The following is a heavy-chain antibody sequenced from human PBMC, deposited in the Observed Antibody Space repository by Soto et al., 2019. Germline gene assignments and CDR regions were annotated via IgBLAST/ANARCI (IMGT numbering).Heavy chain of an antibody. CDR1: GFTFSSYW. D-gene: IGHD1-26*01. CDR2: INSDGSST. V-gene: IGHV3-74*01. J-gene: IGHJ4*02. CDR3: AKRIMVGANTYYFDY. Sequence: GGSLRLSCAASGFTFSSYWMHWVRQAPGKGLVWVSRINSDGSSTSYADSVKGRFTISRDNAKNTLYLQMNSLRAEDTAVYYCAKRIMVGANTYYFDYWGQGTLVTVSS.